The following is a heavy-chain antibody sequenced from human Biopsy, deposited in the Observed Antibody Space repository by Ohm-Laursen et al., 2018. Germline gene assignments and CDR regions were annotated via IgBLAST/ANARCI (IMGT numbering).Heavy chain of an antibody. V-gene: IGHV3-7*03. CDR1: GFTFSSYE. CDR3: ARHHCTNGVCLGVYFDY. CDR2: INPDGSVK. D-gene: IGHD2-8*01. Sequence: SLRLSCAASGFTFSSYEMNWVRQAPGKGLEWVANINPDGSVKYFADSVRGRFTISRDNSKNTLYLQMNSLRAEDTAVYYCARHHCTNGVCLGVYFDYWGQGTLVTVSS. J-gene: IGHJ4*02.